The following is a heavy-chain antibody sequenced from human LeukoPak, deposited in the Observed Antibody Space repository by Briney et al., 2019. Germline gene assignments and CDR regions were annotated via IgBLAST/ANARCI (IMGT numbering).Heavy chain of an antibody. D-gene: IGHD1-7*01. CDR3: ARALTGTTLPNFDY. Sequence: PGGSLRLSCAASGFTFSSYAMHWVRQAPGKGLEWVAVISYDGSNKYYADSVKGRFTVSRDNSKNTLYLQMNSLRTDDTAVYYCARALTGTTLPNFDYWGQGTLVAVSS. CDR2: ISYDGSNK. CDR1: GFTFSSYA. V-gene: IGHV3-30-3*01. J-gene: IGHJ4*02.